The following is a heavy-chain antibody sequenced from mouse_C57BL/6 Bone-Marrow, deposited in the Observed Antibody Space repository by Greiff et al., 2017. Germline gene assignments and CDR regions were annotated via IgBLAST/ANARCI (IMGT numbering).Heavy chain of an antibody. CDR1: GFTFSDYY. D-gene: IGHD2-4*01. V-gene: IGHV5-12*01. CDR3: ARYDYDVDWFAY. J-gene: IGHJ3*01. Sequence: EVKLVESGGGLVQPGGSLKLSCAASGFTFSDYYMYWVRQTPEKRLEWVAYISNGGGSTYYPDTVKGRFTISRDNAKNTLYLQMSRLKSEDTAMYYCARYDYDVDWFAYWGQGTLVTVSA. CDR2: ISNGGGST.